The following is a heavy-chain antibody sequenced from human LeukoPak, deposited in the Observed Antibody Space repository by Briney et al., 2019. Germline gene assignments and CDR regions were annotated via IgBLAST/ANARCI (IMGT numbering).Heavy chain of an antibody. D-gene: IGHD3-22*01. J-gene: IGHJ3*02. Sequence: GGSLRLSCAASGLTVSSNYMSWVRQAPGKGLEWVSVIYSGGNTYYADSAKGRFTISRDNSKNTLYLQMNSLRAEDTAVYYCARVHYDNTYSNAFDIWGQGTMVTVSS. CDR2: IYSGGNT. CDR1: GLTVSSNY. CDR3: ARVHYDNTYSNAFDI. V-gene: IGHV3-53*01.